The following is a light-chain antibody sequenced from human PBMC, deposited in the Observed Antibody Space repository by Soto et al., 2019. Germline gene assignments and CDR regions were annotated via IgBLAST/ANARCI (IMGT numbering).Light chain of an antibody. CDR2: IIS. V-gene: IGKV1-17*01. Sequence: DIQMTQSPSSLSASVGGRVTITCRASQDIGTSLDWFQQKPGTAPNRLTYIISDLQSGVPSRFSGGGSGTEFTLTIRSLQPEDSATYYCLHHYAFPFTFGPGTKVHV. CDR3: LHHYAFPFT. CDR1: QDIGTS. J-gene: IGKJ3*01.